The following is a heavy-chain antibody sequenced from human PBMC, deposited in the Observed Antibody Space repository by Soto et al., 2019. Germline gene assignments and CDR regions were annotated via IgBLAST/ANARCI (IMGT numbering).Heavy chain of an antibody. J-gene: IGHJ4*02. CDR1: GFTFSSYA. D-gene: IGHD1-26*01. CDR3: ARATVGAHYFDY. Sequence: LRLSCAASGFTFSSYAMHWVRQAPGKGLEWVAVISYDGSNKYYADSVKGRFTISRDNSKNTLYLQMNSLRAEDTAVYYCARATVGAHYFDYWGQGTLVTVSS. CDR2: ISYDGSNK. V-gene: IGHV3-30-3*01.